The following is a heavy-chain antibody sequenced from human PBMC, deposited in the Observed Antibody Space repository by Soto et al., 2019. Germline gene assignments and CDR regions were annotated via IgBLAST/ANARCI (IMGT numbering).Heavy chain of an antibody. CDR1: GFTFSSYT. J-gene: IGHJ4*02. V-gene: IGHV3-21*01. CDR2: ISGSSNYM. D-gene: IGHD1-26*01. Sequence: SGGSLRLSCAASGFTFSSYTMHWVRQAPGKGLEWVSAISGSSNYMYYADSLRGRFTISRDNAKNSLFLQMNSLRTEDTAVYYCARVGYSGIYFVPFDYWGQGSLVTVSS. CDR3: ARVGYSGIYFVPFDY.